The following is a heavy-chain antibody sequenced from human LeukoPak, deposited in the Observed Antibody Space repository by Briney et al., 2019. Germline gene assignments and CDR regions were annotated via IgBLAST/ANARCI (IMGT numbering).Heavy chain of an antibody. CDR3: AKDPIPGGWYQSPYDY. D-gene: IGHD6-19*01. Sequence: PGGSLRLSCAASGFTFSSYAMSWVRQAPGKGLEWVSAISGSGGSTYYADSVKGRFTISRDNSKNTLYLQMNSLRAEDTAVYYCAKDPIPGGWYQSPYDYWGQGTLVTVSS. CDR1: GFTFSSYA. J-gene: IGHJ4*02. V-gene: IGHV3-23*01. CDR2: ISGSGGST.